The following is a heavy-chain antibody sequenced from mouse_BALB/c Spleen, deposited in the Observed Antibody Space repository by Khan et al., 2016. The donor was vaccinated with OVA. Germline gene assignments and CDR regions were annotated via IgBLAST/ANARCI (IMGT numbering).Heavy chain of an antibody. CDR1: DYTFTDYS. J-gene: IGHJ1*01. V-gene: IGHV9-2-1*01. Sequence: QIQLVQSGPELKKPGETVKISCKASDYTFTDYSLHWVKQAPGKGLKWMGWINTETGEPTYADDFKGRFAFSLETSASTAYLQINNLRNEDTAIYFCAKGYWYFDVWGAGTTVTVSS. CDR2: INTETGEP. CDR3: AKGYWYFDV.